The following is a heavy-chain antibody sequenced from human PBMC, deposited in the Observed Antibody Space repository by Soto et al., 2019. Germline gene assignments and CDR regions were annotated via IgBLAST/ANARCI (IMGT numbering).Heavy chain of an antibody. Sequence: PSENLSLTCSVSGVSVSSDIYYWSWIRHHPGKGLEWIGYIYYSGNTYYNPSLGGRVTISIDTSNNHFSLRLRSVTPADTAVYYCARYPCVIVPAANYGMDVWGQGTTVTVSS. CDR3: ARYPCVIVPAANYGMDV. CDR1: GVSVSSDIYY. J-gene: IGHJ6*02. D-gene: IGHD2-2*01. V-gene: IGHV4-31*02. CDR2: IYYSGNT.